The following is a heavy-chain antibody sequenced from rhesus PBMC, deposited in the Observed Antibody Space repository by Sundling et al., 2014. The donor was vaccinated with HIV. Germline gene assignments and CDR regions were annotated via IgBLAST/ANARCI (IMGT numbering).Heavy chain of an antibody. D-gene: IGHD1-14*01. V-gene: IGHV4-127*01. CDR2: IGGRSNAIN. J-gene: IGHJ6*01. CDR1: GYSISSGYG. CDR3: ARAYSWNDLGLDS. Sequence: QVQLQGSGPGLVKPSETLSLTCVVSGYSISSGYGWSWVRQSPGKGLEWIGYIGGRSNAINNYKPSLRSRVTISKDMSKNQVSLRLSSVTAADTAVYYCARAYSWNDLGLDSWGQGVVVTVSS.